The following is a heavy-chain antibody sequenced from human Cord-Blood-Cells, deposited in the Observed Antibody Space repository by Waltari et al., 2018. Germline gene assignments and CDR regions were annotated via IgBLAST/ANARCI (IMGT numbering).Heavy chain of an antibody. D-gene: IGHD7-27*01. CDR1: GGSFSGYY. Sequence: QVQLQQWGAGLLKPSETLSLTCAVYGGSFSGYYWSWIRQPPGKGLEWIGEINHSGSTNYNPSLKSRVTISVDTSKNQFSLKLSSVTAADTAVYYCARARNWGRAFDIWGQGTMVTVSS. V-gene: IGHV4-34*01. CDR3: ARARNWGRAFDI. J-gene: IGHJ3*02. CDR2: INHSGST.